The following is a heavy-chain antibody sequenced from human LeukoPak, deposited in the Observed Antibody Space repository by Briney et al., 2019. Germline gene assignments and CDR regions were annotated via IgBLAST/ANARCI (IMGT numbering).Heavy chain of an antibody. CDR2: ISGSGGST. CDR1: GFTFSSYA. J-gene: IGHJ3*02. V-gene: IGHV3-23*01. Sequence: GGSLRLSCAASGFTFSSYAMSWVRQAPGKGLEWVSAISGSGGSTYYADSVKGRFTISRDNSKNTLYLQMNSLRAEDTAVYYGAREEFVLDAFDIWGQGTMVTVSS. CDR3: AREEFVLDAFDI. D-gene: IGHD3-10*01.